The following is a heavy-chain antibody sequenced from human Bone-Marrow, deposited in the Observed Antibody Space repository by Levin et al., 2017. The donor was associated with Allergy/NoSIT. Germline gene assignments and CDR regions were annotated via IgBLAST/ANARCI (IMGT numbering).Heavy chain of an antibody. V-gene: IGHV4-59*01. J-gene: IGHJ4*02. CDR2: VYYSGST. CDR1: GGSMRSYY. Sequence: SQTLSLTCTVSGGSMRSYYWTWIRQPPGKGLEYIGYVYYSGSTNYNPSLKSRVTISVDTSKNQISLSLSSVTAADTALYYCARDSCSGGGCYFDSWGQGTLVTVSS. D-gene: IGHD2-15*01. CDR3: ARDSCSGGGCYFDS.